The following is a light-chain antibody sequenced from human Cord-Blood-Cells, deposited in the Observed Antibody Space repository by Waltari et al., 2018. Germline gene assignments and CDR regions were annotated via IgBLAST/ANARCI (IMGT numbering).Light chain of an antibody. CDR2: DVS. CDR3: SSYTSSSTWV. V-gene: IGLV2-14*01. CDR1: SSDVGGYNY. J-gene: IGLJ3*02. Sequence: QSALTQPASVSGSPGQSITISCTGTSSDVGGYNYVPWYQQHPGTAPKLMIYDVSTRPSGVSNRFSGSKSGNTASLTISGLQAEDEADYYCSSYTSSSTWVFGGGTKLTVL.